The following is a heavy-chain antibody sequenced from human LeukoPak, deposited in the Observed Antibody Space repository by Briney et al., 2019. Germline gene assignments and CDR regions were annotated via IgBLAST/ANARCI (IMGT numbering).Heavy chain of an antibody. J-gene: IGHJ4*02. Sequence: PGGSLRLSRAASGFTFTIAWMSWVRQAPGKGLEWVGRIKSRPEGGTTEYAAPVKGRFTISRDDSKNTLYLEMSSLRTEDTAVYYCTTYYHHLINIMTAMYWGQGTLVTISS. V-gene: IGHV3-15*01. D-gene: IGHD5-12*01. CDR1: GFTFTIAW. CDR2: IKSRPEGGTT. CDR3: TTYYHHLINIMTAMY.